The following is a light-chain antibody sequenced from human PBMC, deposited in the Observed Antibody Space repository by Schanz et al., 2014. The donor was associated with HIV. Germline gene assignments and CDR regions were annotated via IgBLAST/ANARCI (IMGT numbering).Light chain of an antibody. Sequence: QSALTQPASVSGSPGQSITISCTGTSSDVGGYNYLSWYQQPPGKAPKLMVYDVSNRPSGVSNRFSGSKSGNTASLTISGLQAEDEADYYCSSYTSSSTPVVFGGGTKLTVL. CDR1: SSDVGGYNY. J-gene: IGLJ2*01. CDR2: DVS. CDR3: SSYTSSSTPVV. V-gene: IGLV2-14*03.